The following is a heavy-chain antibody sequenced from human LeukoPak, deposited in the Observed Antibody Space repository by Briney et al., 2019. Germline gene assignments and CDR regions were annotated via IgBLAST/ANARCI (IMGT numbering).Heavy chain of an antibody. CDR3: AAFYWSGYYTLFDY. V-gene: IGHV1-58*02. CDR1: RFTFTSSA. D-gene: IGHD3-3*01. J-gene: IGHJ4*02. Sequence: GASVKVSCKASRFTFTSSAMQWVRQARGQRLEWIGWIVVGSGNTNYAQKFQERVTITRDMSTSTAYMELSSLRSEDTAVYYCAAFYWSGYYTLFDYWGQGTLVTVSS. CDR2: IVVGSGNT.